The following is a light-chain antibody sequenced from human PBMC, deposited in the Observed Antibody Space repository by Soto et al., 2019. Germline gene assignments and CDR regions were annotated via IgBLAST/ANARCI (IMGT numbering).Light chain of an antibody. J-gene: IGLJ1*01. CDR3: CSYAGSSTYV. Sequence: QSVLTQPASVSGSPGQSITISCTGTSSDVGSYNPVSWYQQHPGKAPKLMIYEGNKRPSGVSNRFSGSKSGNTASLTISGLQAEDEADYYCCSYAGSSTYVFGTGTKV. CDR1: SSDVGSYNP. V-gene: IGLV2-23*01. CDR2: EGN.